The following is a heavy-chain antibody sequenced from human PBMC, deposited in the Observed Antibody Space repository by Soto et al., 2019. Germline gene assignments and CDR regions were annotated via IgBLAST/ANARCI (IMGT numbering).Heavy chain of an antibody. CDR3: ARGYCSSTSCYIWDNWFDP. CDR2: IYYSGRT. D-gene: IGHD2-2*02. J-gene: IGHJ5*02. Sequence: QVQLQESGPGLVKPSETLSLTCTVSGGSISSYYWSWIRQPPGKGLEWIGYIYYSGRTNYNPSLKSRVTISXDXXSNQFSLKLSSVTAADTAVYYCARGYCSSTSCYIWDNWFDPWGQGTLVTVSS. V-gene: IGHV4-59*01. CDR1: GGSISSYY.